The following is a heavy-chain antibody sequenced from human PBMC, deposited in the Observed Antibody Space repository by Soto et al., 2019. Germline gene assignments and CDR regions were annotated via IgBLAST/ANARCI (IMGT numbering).Heavy chain of an antibody. D-gene: IGHD6-19*01. V-gene: IGHV4-4*07. J-gene: IGHJ3*02. CDR1: GGSISSYY. CDR2: IYTSGST. CDR3: ASSQGSGWSTDAFDI. Sequence: NPSETLSLTCTVSGGSISSYYWSWIRQPAGKGLEWIGRIYTSGSTNYNPSLKSRVTMSVDTSKNQFSLKLSSVTAADTAVYYCASSQGSGWSTDAFDIWGQGTMVTVSS.